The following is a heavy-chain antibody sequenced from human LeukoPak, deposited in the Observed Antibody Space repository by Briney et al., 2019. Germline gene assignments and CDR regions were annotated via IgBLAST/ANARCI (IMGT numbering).Heavy chain of an antibody. J-gene: IGHJ4*02. CDR3: ARSLPPYSSSSGHFDY. Sequence: ASVKVSCKASGYTFTSYYMHWVRQAPGQGLEWMGIINPSGGSTSYAQKFQGRVTMTRDMSTSTVYMELSSLRSEDTAVYYCARSLPPYSSSSGHFDYWGQGTLVTVSS. D-gene: IGHD6-6*01. V-gene: IGHV1-46*01. CDR1: GYTFTSYY. CDR2: INPSGGST.